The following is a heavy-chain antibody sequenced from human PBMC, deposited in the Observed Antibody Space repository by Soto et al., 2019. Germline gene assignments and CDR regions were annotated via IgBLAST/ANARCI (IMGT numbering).Heavy chain of an antibody. Sequence: GGSLRLSCAASGFTFSRYPMHWVRQAPGRGLEWVALISYDGNNQYYADSVKGRFTISRDNSKNTLFLQVNSLRAEDMAVYYCARAPSPSHYSGSGRLVYWGQGTLVTVSS. CDR3: ARAPSPSHYSGSGRLVY. CDR1: GFTFSRYP. D-gene: IGHD3-10*01. CDR2: ISYDGNNQ. V-gene: IGHV3-30-3*01. J-gene: IGHJ4*02.